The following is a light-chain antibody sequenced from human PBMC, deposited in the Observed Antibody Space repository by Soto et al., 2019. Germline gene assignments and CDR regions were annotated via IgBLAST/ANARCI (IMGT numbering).Light chain of an antibody. Sequence: QSVPTQPASVSGSPGQSIAISCTGTSSDVGGYNYVSWYQQHPGKAPKLMISEVSNRPSGVSNRFSGSKSGNTASLTISGLQAEDESDYYCSSYTSTSTYVFGTGTKVTVL. CDR2: EVS. J-gene: IGLJ1*01. CDR3: SSYTSTSTYV. CDR1: SSDVGGYNY. V-gene: IGLV2-14*01.